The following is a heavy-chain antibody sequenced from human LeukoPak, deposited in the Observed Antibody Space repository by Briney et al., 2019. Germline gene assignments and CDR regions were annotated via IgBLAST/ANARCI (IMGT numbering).Heavy chain of an antibody. J-gene: IGHJ4*02. Sequence: PSETLSLTCTVSGXSISSFYGSWIRQPPGKGLEWIGYIYYSGSTKYNPSLKSRVTISVDTSKNQFSLRLNSVTAADTAVYYCARDAGATFDYWGQGTLVTVSS. CDR2: IYYSGST. D-gene: IGHD1-26*01. CDR3: ARDAGATFDY. CDR1: GXSISSFY. V-gene: IGHV4-59*01.